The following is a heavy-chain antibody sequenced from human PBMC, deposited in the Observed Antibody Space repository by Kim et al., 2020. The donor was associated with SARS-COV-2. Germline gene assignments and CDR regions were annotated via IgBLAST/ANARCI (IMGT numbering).Heavy chain of an antibody. D-gene: IGHD2-15*01. CDR3: AKGWLVPWCFDL. Sequence: YYAESVKGRFTISRDNSKNTLYLQMNSLGAEDTAVYYCAKGWLVPWCFDLWGRGTLVTVSS. V-gene: IGHV3-23*01. J-gene: IGHJ2*01.